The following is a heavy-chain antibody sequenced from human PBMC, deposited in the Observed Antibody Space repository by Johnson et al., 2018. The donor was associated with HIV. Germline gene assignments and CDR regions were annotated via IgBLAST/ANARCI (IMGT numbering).Heavy chain of an antibody. J-gene: IGHJ3*02. CDR1: GFTVSTNY. CDR2: IYTGGST. CDR3: AKDQHGPLVPTVMRDDAFDI. D-gene: IGHD5-12*01. Sequence: VQLVESGGGLVHPGGSLRLSCAASGFTVSTNYMSWVRQAPGKGLEWVSLIYTGGSTFYADSVKGRFTVSRDNSKNAVYLQMNSLGAGDTAVYYCAKDQHGPLVPTVMRDDAFDIWGQGTMVTVSS. V-gene: IGHV3-66*01.